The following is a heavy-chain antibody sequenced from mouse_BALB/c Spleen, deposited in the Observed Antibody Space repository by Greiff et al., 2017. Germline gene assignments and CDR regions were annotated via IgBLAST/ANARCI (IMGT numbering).Heavy chain of an antibody. J-gene: IGHJ3*01. CDR1: GFTFTDYY. V-gene: IGHV7-3*02. Sequence: EVKVEESGGGLVQPGGSLRLSCATSGFTFTDYYMSWVHQPPGKALEWLGFIRNKANGYTTEYSASVKGRFTISRDNSQSILYLQMNTLRAEDSATYYCARSYDGYYAGFAYWGQGTLVTVSA. CDR2: IRNKANGYTT. D-gene: IGHD2-3*01. CDR3: ARSYDGYYAGFAY.